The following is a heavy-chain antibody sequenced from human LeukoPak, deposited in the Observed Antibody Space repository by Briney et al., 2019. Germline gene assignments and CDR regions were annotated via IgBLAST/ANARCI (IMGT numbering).Heavy chain of an antibody. CDR3: AGDPPYYYDNSGYYGYFDS. J-gene: IGHJ4*02. CDR1: GFTFSSHS. CDR2: IRSDGTST. Sequence: GGSLRLSCAASGFTFSSHSMHWVRQAPGKGLEYVSGIRSDGTSTYYAKSVKDRFTISRDNSKNSLFLQMNSLRAEDTAVYYCAGDPPYYYDNSGYYGYFDSWGQGTLVTVSS. V-gene: IGHV3-64*01. D-gene: IGHD3-22*01.